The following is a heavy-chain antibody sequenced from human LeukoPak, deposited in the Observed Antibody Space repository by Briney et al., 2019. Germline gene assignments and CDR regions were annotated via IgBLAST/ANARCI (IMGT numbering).Heavy chain of an antibody. CDR2: IIPIFGTA. Sequence: SVKVSCKASGGTFSRYAISWVRQAPGQGLEWMGGIIPIFGTANYAQKFQGRVTITTDESTSTAYMELSSLRSEDTAVYYCASFCSSTSCYESLRHNWFDPWGQGTLVTVSS. CDR1: GGTFSRYA. V-gene: IGHV1-69*05. D-gene: IGHD2-2*01. CDR3: ASFCSSTSCYESLRHNWFDP. J-gene: IGHJ5*02.